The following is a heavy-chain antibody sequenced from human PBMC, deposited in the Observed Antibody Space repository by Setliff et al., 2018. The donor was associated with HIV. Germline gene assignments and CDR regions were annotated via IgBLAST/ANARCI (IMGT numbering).Heavy chain of an antibody. D-gene: IGHD2-8*01. J-gene: IGHJ5*02. CDR2: ISSSGGT. V-gene: IGHV4-39*01. CDR3: ARTGWAQLIQGAWFGP. CDR1: GDSISRSNYY. Sequence: PSETLSLTCSVSGDSISRSNYYWGWTRQSPGKGLEWVGSISSSGGTSYSAASLKSRVTLSIDTSKNQFSLKLTSVAAADTARYSCARTGWAQLIQGAWFGPWGQGVLVTVSS.